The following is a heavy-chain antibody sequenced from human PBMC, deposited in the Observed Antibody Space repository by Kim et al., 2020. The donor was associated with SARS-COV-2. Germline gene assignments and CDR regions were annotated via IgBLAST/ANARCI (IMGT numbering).Heavy chain of an antibody. CDR1: GFTFSSYA. CDR3: ARWDTAMVFDY. Sequence: GGSLRLSCAASGFTFSSYAMHWVRQAPGKGLEWVAVISYDGSNKYYADSVKGRFTISRDNSKNTLYLQMNSLRAEDTAVYYCARWDTAMVFDYWGQGTLV. V-gene: IGHV3-30*04. CDR2: ISYDGSNK. J-gene: IGHJ4*02. D-gene: IGHD5-18*01.